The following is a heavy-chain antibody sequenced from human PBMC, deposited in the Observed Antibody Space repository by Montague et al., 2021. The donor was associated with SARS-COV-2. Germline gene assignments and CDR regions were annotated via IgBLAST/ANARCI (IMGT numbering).Heavy chain of an antibody. CDR3: ARGYLDVWSGNHYGMDV. CDR2: LSGSSTHK. CDR1: GFTFSNYF. V-gene: IGHV3-21*01. D-gene: IGHD3-3*01. J-gene: IGHJ6*02. Sequence: SLRLSCAASGFTFSNYFTNWVRQAPGQGLEWVSSLSGSSTHKYYSDSLKGRFTISRDNARNSLYLQINSLRAEDTAVYYCARGYLDVWSGNHYGMDVWGQGTTVTVSS.